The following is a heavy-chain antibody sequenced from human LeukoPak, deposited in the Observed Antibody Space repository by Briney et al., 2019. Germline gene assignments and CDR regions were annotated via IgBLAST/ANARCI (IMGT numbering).Heavy chain of an antibody. CDR1: GFTFSSYV. V-gene: IGHV3-23*01. J-gene: IGHJ4*02. D-gene: IGHD5-18*01. Sequence: PGGSLRLSCAASGFTFSSYVMSWVRQAPGKGLEWVSAISGNGGTTYYADSVKGRFTISRDNSKNMLYMQMNSLRAEDTAVYYCAKGGRGYNYEYWGQGTLVTVSS. CDR2: ISGNGGTT. CDR3: AKGGRGYNYEY.